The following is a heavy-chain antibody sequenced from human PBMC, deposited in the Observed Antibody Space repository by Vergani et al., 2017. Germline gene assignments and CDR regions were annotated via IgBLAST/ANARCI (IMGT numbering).Heavy chain of an antibody. J-gene: IGHJ4*02. Sequence: EVQLLESGGGLVQPGGSLRLSCAASGFTFSSYAMSWVRQAPGKGLEWVSAISGSGGSTYYADSVKGRFTISRDNSKHTLYLQMNSLRAEDTAVYYCAKDFRIAVAGTHYWGQGTLVTVSS. V-gene: IGHV3-23*01. D-gene: IGHD6-19*01. CDR3: AKDFRIAVAGTHY. CDR1: GFTFSSYA. CDR2: ISGSGGST.